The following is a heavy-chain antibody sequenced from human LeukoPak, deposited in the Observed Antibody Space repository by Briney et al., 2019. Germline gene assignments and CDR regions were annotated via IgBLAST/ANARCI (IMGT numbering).Heavy chain of an antibody. Sequence: GGSLRLSCAASGFTFSSYWMHCVRQAPGKGLEWVSGINWNGGSTGYADSVKGRFTISRDNAKNSLYLQMNSLRAEDTALYYCARDLGDIVVVPAAYLDYWGQGTLVTVSS. CDR3: ARDLGDIVVVPAAYLDY. D-gene: IGHD2-2*01. V-gene: IGHV3-20*04. CDR2: INWNGGST. CDR1: GFTFSSYW. J-gene: IGHJ4*02.